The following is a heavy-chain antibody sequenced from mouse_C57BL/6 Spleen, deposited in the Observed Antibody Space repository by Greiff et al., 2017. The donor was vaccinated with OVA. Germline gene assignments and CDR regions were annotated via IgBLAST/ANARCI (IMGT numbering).Heavy chain of an antibody. CDR1: GYTFTSYW. V-gene: IGHV1-55*01. Sequence: VQLQQPGAELVKPGASVKMSCKASGYTFTSYWITWVKQRPGQGLEWIGDIYPGSGSTNYNEKFKSKATLTVDTSSSTAYMQLSSLTSEDSAVYYCARLTDPYYYAMDYWGQGTSVTVSS. CDR3: ARLTDPYYYAMDY. CDR2: IYPGSGST. D-gene: IGHD4-1*01. J-gene: IGHJ4*01.